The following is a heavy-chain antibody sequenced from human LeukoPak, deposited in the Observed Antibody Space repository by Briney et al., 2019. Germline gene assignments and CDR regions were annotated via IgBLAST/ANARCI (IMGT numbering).Heavy chain of an antibody. Sequence: SETLSLTCGVSGGAFSDYYWSWIRQAPGKGLEWIGEMIQSGSSNYNPSLRSRVTISGDTSRNQFSLKLNSLTAADTAVYYCARGNIVATILGGLHGTTAFDFWGQGILVTVPS. CDR1: GGAFSDYY. CDR3: ARGNIVATILGGLHGTTAFDF. CDR2: MIQSGSS. V-gene: IGHV4-34*01. D-gene: IGHD5-12*01. J-gene: IGHJ4*02.